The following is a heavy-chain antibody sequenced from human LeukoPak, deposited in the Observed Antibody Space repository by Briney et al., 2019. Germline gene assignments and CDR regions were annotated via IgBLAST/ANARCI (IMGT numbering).Heavy chain of an antibody. CDR1: GFTFSTYW. D-gene: IGHD4-17*01. CDR3: AGLGGTVTWDY. V-gene: IGHV3-7*01. CDR2: IKEDGSEK. Sequence: GGSLRLSCAASGFTFSTYWMSWVPQAPGKGLEWVANIKEDGSEKYYVDSVKGRFTISRDNAKNSLYLQMNGLRVEDTAVYYCAGLGGTVTWDYWGQGTLVTVSS. J-gene: IGHJ4*02.